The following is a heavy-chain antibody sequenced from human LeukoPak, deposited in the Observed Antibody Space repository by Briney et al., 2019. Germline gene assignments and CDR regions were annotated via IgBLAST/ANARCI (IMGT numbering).Heavy chain of an antibody. D-gene: IGHD6-19*01. CDR3: ARDNVFSSGWFYFDY. V-gene: IGHV3-30-3*01. CDR1: GFTFRSYA. J-gene: IGHJ4*02. CDR2: ISYDGSNK. Sequence: GGSLRLSCAASGFTFRSYAMHWVRQAPGKGLEWVAVISYDGSNKYYADSVKGRFTISRDNSKSTLYLQMNSLRAEDTAVYYCARDNVFSSGWFYFDYWGQGTLVTVSS.